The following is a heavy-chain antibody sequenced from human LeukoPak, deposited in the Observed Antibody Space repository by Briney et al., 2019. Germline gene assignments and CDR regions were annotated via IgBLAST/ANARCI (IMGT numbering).Heavy chain of an antibody. CDR1: GFTFSSYA. D-gene: IGHD3-10*01. V-gene: IGHV3-64D*06. Sequence: GGSLRLSWSASGFTFSSYAMHWVRQAPGKGLEYVSAISSNGGSTYYADSVKGRFTISRDNSKNTLYLQMSSLRAEDTAVYYCVKDAITMVRGVIFDAFDIWGQGTMVTVSS. J-gene: IGHJ3*02. CDR3: VKDAITMVRGVIFDAFDI. CDR2: ISSNGGST.